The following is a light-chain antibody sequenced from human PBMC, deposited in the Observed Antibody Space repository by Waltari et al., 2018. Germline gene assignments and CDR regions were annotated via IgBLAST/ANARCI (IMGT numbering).Light chain of an antibody. V-gene: IGLV1-44*01. CDR1: ISNISGAI. CDR2: NNN. CDR3: AAWADSLSGYV. J-gene: IGLJ1*01. Sequence: QSVLTQPPSASGTPGQRVTVSCSGSISNISGAIINWLQHLPGRAPTPLIYNNNQRPAGVPSRFSASKSGTSASLAISGLQSEDEADYYCAAWADSLSGYVFGTGTKVTVL.